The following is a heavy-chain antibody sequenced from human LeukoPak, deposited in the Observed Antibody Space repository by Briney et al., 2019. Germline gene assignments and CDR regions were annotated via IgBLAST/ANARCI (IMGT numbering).Heavy chain of an antibody. J-gene: IGHJ5*02. Sequence: ASVRVSCKASGYTFTSYYMHWVRQAPGQGLEWMGIINPSGGSTSYAQKFQGRVTVTRDTSTSTVYMELSSLRSEDTAVYYCARDLNRYFDWSYTFDPWGQGTLVTVSS. V-gene: IGHV1-46*01. D-gene: IGHD3-9*01. CDR1: GYTFTSYY. CDR2: INPSGGST. CDR3: ARDLNRYFDWSYTFDP.